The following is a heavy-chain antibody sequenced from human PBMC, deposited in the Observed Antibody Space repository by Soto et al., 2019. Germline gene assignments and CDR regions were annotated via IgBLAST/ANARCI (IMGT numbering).Heavy chain of an antibody. Sequence: SDIRFLPCTVFGTSNTNYLWTWIRQPAGKGLDWIGRISTSGTTNYNPSLKSRVTMSVDTSKNHFSLNLSSVTAADTAVYYCAREAGPDRWFDPWGQGTLVTVSS. CDR2: ISTSGTT. J-gene: IGHJ5*02. CDR1: GTSNTNYL. D-gene: IGHD6-19*01. CDR3: AREAGPDRWFDP. V-gene: IGHV4-4*07.